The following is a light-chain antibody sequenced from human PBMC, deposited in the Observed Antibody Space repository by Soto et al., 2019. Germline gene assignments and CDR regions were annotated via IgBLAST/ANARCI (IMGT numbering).Light chain of an antibody. CDR3: QQYETSPLT. CDR2: DAS. J-gene: IGKJ4*01. Sequence: ENVLTQSPGTLSLSPGERATLSCRASQTVSSNYLAWYQQKPGQAPRLLIYDASRRATGIPDRFSGSGSGTDFILTISRLEPEDVEVYYCQQYETSPLTFGGGTKVELK. CDR1: QTVSSNY. V-gene: IGKV3-20*01.